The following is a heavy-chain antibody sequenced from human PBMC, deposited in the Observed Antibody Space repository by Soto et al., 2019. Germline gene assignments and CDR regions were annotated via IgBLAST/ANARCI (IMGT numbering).Heavy chain of an antibody. J-gene: IGHJ4*02. CDR3: ATIAAAGTWDFDH. D-gene: IGHD6-13*01. Sequence: PGGSLRLSCAASGFTFSGYYMSWVRQAPGKGLEWVSSTSGTGSYMSYADSMKGRFSISRDNAKNSLYLQMNSLRAEDTAVYYCATIAAAGTWDFDHWGQGTLVTV. CDR2: TSGTGSYM. V-gene: IGHV3-21*01. CDR1: GFTFSGYY.